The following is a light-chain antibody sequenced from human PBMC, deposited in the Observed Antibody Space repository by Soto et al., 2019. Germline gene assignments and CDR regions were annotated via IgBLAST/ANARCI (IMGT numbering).Light chain of an antibody. V-gene: IGLV2-14*01. CDR1: SSDVGGYNY. J-gene: IGLJ1*01. Sequence: QSVLTQPASVSGSPGQGIPISCTGTSSDVGGYNYVSWYQQYPGKAPKLMIYDVSNRPSGVSNRFSGSKSGNTASLTISGLQAEDEADYYCSSYTISNTLVFGSGTKVTVL. CDR3: SSYTISNTLV. CDR2: DVS.